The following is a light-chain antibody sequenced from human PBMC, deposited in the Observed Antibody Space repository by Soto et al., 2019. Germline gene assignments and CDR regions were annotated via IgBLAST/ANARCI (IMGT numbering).Light chain of an antibody. V-gene: IGKV1-9*01. CDR3: QQLNSYPLT. J-gene: IGKJ4*01. CDR2: AAS. CDR1: QGISSY. Sequence: DIQLTQSPSFLSASVGDRVTITCRASQGISSYLAWYQQKPGKAPKLLIYAASTLQSGVPSRFSGSGSGTEFTLTISSMQSEDFANYYCQQLNSYPLTFGGGTKLDIK.